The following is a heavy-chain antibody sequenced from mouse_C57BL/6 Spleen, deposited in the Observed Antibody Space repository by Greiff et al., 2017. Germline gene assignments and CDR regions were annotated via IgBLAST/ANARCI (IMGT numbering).Heavy chain of an antibody. Sequence: VKLMESGPELVKPGASVKISCKASGYAFSSSWMNWVKQRPGKGLEWIGRIYPGDGDTNYNGKFKGKATLTADKSSSTAYMQLSSLTSEDSAVYFCARDDYEFAYWGQGTLVTVSA. CDR1: GYAFSSSW. V-gene: IGHV1-82*01. J-gene: IGHJ3*01. D-gene: IGHD2-4*01. CDR2: IYPGDGDT. CDR3: ARDDYEFAY.